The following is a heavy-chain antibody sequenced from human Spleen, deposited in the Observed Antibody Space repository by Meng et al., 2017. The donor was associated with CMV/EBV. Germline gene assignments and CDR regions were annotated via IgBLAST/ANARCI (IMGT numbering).Heavy chain of an antibody. V-gene: IGHV4-34*01. D-gene: IGHD2-15*01. J-gene: IGHJ5*02. CDR3: ASRQISSGGSA. Sequence: VQCQECAPALFKPCATSSPTFAVYGVSFSGNYWSWIRPPPGKGLEWIGEINHSGSTNYNPSLKSRVTISVDTSKNQFSLKLSSVTAADTAVYYCASRQISSGGSAWGQGTLVTVSS. CDR1: GVSFSGNY. CDR2: INHSGST.